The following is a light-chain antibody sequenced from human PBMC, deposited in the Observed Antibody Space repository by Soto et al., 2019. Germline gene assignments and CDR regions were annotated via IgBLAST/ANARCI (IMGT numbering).Light chain of an antibody. Sequence: QSALTQPRSVSGSPGQSVTLSCTGTSSDVGGYNYVSWYQQHPGKAPKLMTYDVNKRPSGVADRFSGSKSGNTASLTISGLQAEDEADYYCCSYAGSDIWVFGGGTKPTVL. CDR1: SSDVGGYNY. CDR2: DVN. CDR3: CSYAGSDIWV. J-gene: IGLJ3*02. V-gene: IGLV2-11*01.